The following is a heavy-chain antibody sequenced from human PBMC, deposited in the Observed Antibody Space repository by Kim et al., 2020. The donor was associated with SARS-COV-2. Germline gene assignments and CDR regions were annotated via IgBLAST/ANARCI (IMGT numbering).Heavy chain of an antibody. V-gene: IGHV3-21*01. CDR2: ISSSSSYI. CDR3: ARAKWELMVVPNYGMDV. Sequence: GGSLRLSCAASGFTFSSYSMNWVRQAPGKGLEWVSSISSSSSYIYYADSVKGRFTISRDNAKNSLYLQMNSLRAEDTAVYYCARAKWELMVVPNYGMDVWGQGTTVTVSS. J-gene: IGHJ6*02. D-gene: IGHD1-26*01. CDR1: GFTFSSYS.